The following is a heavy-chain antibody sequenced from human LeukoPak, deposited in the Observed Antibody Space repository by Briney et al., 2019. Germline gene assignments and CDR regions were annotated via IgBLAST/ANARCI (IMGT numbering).Heavy chain of an antibody. J-gene: IGHJ3*02. V-gene: IGHV4-61*02. CDR1: GGSITSGIYY. Sequence: PSETLSLTCTVSGGSITSGIYYWSWTRQPAGKGLEWIGRIYTAGSTNYNPSLKSRVTISVDTSKNQFSLKLSSVTAADTAVYYCARDDGITIFGVVTPGAFNIWGQGTMVTVSS. D-gene: IGHD3-3*01. CDR2: IYTAGST. CDR3: ARDDGITIFGVVTPGAFNI.